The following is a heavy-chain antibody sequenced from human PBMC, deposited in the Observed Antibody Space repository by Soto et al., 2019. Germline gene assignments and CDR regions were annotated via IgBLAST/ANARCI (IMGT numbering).Heavy chain of an antibody. V-gene: IGHV4-39*01. CDR2: IHYRGTP. D-gene: IGHD6-19*01. J-gene: IGHJ4*02. CDR1: GGTFSSSSCY. CDR3: GRPLCGYSSGWDWGVDY. Sequence: PSETLSLTCTVSGGTFSSSSCYWGWIRQPPGKGRGCMGRIHYRGTPYSNPSLNSRVTISVATAKNLFSLKLSSVTAADTAGHGWGRPLCGYSSGWDWGVDYWGQGTLGTVAA.